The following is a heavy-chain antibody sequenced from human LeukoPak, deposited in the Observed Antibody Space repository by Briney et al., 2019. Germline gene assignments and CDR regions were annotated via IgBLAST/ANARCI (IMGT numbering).Heavy chain of an antibody. D-gene: IGHD2-2*01. CDR2: IYYSGSP. V-gene: IGHV4-39*01. J-gene: IGHJ3*02. CDR1: GGSISSSSYY. Sequence: SETLSLTCTVSGGSISSSSYYWGWIRQPPGKGLEWIGNIYYSGSPYYNPSLKIQITISVDTSKNQFSLKLSSVTAADTAVYYCASENLILNCSSTSCYAFDIWGQGTMVTVSS. CDR3: ASENLILNCSSTSCYAFDI.